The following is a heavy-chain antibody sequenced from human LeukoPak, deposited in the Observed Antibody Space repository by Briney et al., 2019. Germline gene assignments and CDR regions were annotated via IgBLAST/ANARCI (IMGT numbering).Heavy chain of an antibody. Sequence: SETLSLTCTVSGGSISNYYWSWIRQPPGKGLEWIGYIYYSGSTNYNPSLRSRVTISVDTSKNQFSLKLSSVTAADTAVYYCARRLKGYPKSRRDNWFDPWGQGTLVTVSS. CDR2: IYYSGST. V-gene: IGHV4-59*12. D-gene: IGHD5-12*01. CDR3: ARRLKGYPKSRRDNWFDP. CDR1: GGSISNYY. J-gene: IGHJ5*02.